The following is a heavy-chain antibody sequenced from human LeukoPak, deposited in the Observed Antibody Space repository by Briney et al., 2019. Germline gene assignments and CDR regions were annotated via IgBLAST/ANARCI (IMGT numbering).Heavy chain of an antibody. CDR3: ARGVRYFDWPPILAY. V-gene: IGHV1-69*13. J-gene: IGHJ4*02. D-gene: IGHD3-9*01. Sequence: SVKVSCKASGGTFSIYAISWVRQAPGQALEWMGGIITIVGSANYAQKFQGRVTITADESTSTAYMELSILRSEDTAVYYCARGVRYFDWPPILAYWGQGTLATVSS. CDR2: IITIVGSA. CDR1: GGTFSIYA.